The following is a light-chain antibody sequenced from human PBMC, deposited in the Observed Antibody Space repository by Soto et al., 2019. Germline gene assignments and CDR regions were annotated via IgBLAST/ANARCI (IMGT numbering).Light chain of an antibody. CDR1: QGISSW. CDR3: QQYNDYPLT. V-gene: IGKV1D-16*01. Sequence: DIQMTQSPSSLSASVEDRVTITCRASQGISSWLAWFQQKPGKAPESLIFAASSLQGGVPSRFSGSGSGTDFTLTISNLQPEDFATYYCQQYNDYPLTFGGGTKVDIK. CDR2: AAS. J-gene: IGKJ4*01.